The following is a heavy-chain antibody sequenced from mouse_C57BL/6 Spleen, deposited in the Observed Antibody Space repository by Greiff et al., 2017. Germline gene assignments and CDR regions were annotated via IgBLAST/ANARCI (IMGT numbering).Heavy chain of an antibody. CDR1: GYTFTSYW. D-gene: IGHD4-1*02. J-gene: IGHJ2*01. Sequence: VQLQQPGAELVMPGASVKLSCKASGYTFTSYWMHWVKQRPGQGLEWIGEIDPSDSYTNYNQKFKGKSTLTVDKSSSTAYMQLSSLTSEDSAVYYCARLAHSTGTDYWGQGTTLTVSS. V-gene: IGHV1-69*01. CDR3: ARLAHSTGTDY. CDR2: IDPSDSYT.